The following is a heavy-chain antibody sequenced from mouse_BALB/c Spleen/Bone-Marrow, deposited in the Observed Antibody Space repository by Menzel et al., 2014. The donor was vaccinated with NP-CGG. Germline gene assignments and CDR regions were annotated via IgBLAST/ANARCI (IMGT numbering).Heavy chain of an antibody. CDR1: GYTFTSYY. V-gene: IGHV1S81*02. CDR3: SRGRRDALDY. Sequence: QVQLQQSGAELVKPGASVKLSCKASGYTFTSYYMYWVKQRPGQGLEWFGEINPSNGGTNFNGKFKNKATLTVDKSSSTAYMQLSSLTSEDSAVYYCSRGRRDALDYWGQGTSVTVSS. J-gene: IGHJ4*01. CDR2: INPSNGGT.